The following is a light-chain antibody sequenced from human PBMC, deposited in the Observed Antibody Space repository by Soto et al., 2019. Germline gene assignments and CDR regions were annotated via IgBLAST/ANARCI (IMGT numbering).Light chain of an antibody. CDR3: SSYTTSSPHVV. Sequence: QPVLTQPASVSGSPGQSITISCTGTSSDVGGYNYVSWYQQHPGKAPKLIIYDVSNRPSGVSNRFSGSKSGNTASLTISGLQAEDEADYYCSSYTTSSPHVVFGGGTKLTVL. J-gene: IGLJ2*01. CDR1: SSDVGGYNY. V-gene: IGLV2-14*01. CDR2: DVS.